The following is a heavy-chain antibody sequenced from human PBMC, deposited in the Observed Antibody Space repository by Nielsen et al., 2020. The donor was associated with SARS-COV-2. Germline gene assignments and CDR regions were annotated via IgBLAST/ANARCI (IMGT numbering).Heavy chain of an antibody. J-gene: IGHJ4*02. CDR2: ISSRSDYI. CDR3: ARTTRYVWGSYRYGFDY. V-gene: IGHV3-21*01. CDR1: GFIFSDYN. D-gene: IGHD3-16*02. Sequence: GGSLRLSCAASGFIFSDYNMNWVRQAPGKGLEWVSFISSRSDYIYYADSVKGRFTISRDNAKNSLYLQMNSLRAEDTAVYYCARTTRYVWGSYRYGFDYWGQGTLVTVSS.